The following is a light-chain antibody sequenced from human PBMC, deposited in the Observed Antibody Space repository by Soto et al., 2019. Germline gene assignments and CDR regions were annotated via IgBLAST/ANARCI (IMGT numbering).Light chain of an antibody. J-gene: IGLJ1*01. V-gene: IGLV2-11*01. CDR2: DVN. CDR1: SSDVGGYNY. Sequence: QSVLTQPHSVSGSPGQSVAISCSGTSSDVGGYNYVSWYQQHPGKAPKLIIFDVNKRPSGVPDRFSGSKSGSTASLTISGLQAEDEADYYCCSYGGSFYVLGTGTKVTVL. CDR3: CSYGGSFYV.